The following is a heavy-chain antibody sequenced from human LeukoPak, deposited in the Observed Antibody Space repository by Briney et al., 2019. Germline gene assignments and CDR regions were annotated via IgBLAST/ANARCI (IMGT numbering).Heavy chain of an antibody. CDR2: IYHSGST. D-gene: IGHD3-22*01. J-gene: IGHJ4*02. CDR3: ARESGLGYIDY. CDR1: GGSISSGGYS. V-gene: IGHV4-30-2*01. Sequence: PSQTLSLTCAVSGGSISSGGYSWSWIRQPPGKGLEWIGYIYHSGSTYYNPSLKSRVTISVDRSKNQFSLKLSSVTAADTAVYYCARESGLGYIDYWGQGTLVTASS.